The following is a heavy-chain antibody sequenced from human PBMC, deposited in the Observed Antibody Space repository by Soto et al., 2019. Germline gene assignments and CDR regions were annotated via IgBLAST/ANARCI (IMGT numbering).Heavy chain of an antibody. V-gene: IGHV5-10-1*01. J-gene: IGHJ6*02. CDR3: ARQMGNYYYYGLDV. CDR2: IDPGDSYT. Sequence: GESLKISCEGSGYIFTSYWISWVRQMPGKGLEWLGRIDPGDSYTNYSPSLQGHVTISADKSITTAYLQWSSLEASDTATYYCARQMGNYYYYGLDVWGQGTTVTVSS. D-gene: IGHD7-27*01. CDR1: GYIFTSYW.